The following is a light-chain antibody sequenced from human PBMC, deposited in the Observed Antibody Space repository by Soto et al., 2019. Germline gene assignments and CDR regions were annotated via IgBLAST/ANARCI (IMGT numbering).Light chain of an antibody. J-gene: IGKJ4*01. CDR3: QQLDSYPLT. Sequence: IQLTQSPSSLSASVGDRATITCLASQSIRYWLAWFQQKAGKAPKLLIYAASTLQGGVPSRFSGSGSGTDCTLTISSLQPEDVATYYCQQLDSYPLTFGGGTKVDIK. V-gene: IGKV1-9*01. CDR2: AAS. CDR1: QSIRYW.